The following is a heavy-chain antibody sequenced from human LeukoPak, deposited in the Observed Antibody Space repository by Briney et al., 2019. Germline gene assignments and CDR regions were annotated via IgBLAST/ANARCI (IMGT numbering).Heavy chain of an antibody. J-gene: IGHJ4*02. V-gene: IGHV4-59*01. CDR2: IYYRRST. CDR3: ARMSIVVVVAATSGYFDY. D-gene: IGHD2-15*01. CDR1: GDSISSYY. Sequence: SETLSLTCTVSGDSISSYYWSWIRQPPGKGLEWIGYIYYRRSTNYNPSLKSRVTMSVDTSKNQFSLKLSSVTAADTAMYYCARMSIVVVVAATSGYFDYWGQGTLVTVSS.